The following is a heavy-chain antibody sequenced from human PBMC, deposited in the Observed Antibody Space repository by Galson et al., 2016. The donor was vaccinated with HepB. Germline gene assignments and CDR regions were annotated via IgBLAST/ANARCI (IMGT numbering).Heavy chain of an antibody. CDR1: GFVISTYG. CDR2: IWFDGYNK. V-gene: IGHV3-33*01. J-gene: IGHJ6*02. CDR3: ARDPTTTDSGVYGMGV. D-gene: IGHD1-1*01. Sequence: SLRLSCAASGFVISTYGIHWVRQTPDKGLEWVAVIWFDGYNKFYADSVKGRFTISRDNSKNTVSLQMNSLSAEDTAEYYCARDPTTTDSGVYGMGVWGQGTTVRVSS.